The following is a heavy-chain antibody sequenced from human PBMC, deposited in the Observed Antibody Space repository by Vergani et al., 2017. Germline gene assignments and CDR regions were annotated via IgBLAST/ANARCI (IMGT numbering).Heavy chain of an antibody. J-gene: IGHJ4*02. D-gene: IGHD5-18*01. CDR3: AKDTAMVKHSYYFDY. CDR1: GFTFSSYG. V-gene: IGHV3-30*18. CDR2: ISYDGSNK. Sequence: QVQLVESGGGVVQPGRSLRLSCAASGFTFSSYGMHWVRQAPGKGLEWVAVISYDGSNKYYADSVKGRFTISRDNSKNTLYLQMNSLRAEDTVVYYCAKDTAMVKHSYYFDYWGQGTLVTVSS.